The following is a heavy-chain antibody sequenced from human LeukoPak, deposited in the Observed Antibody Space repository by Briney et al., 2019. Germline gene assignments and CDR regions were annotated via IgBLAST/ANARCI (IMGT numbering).Heavy chain of an antibody. CDR1: GYPFTSYY. D-gene: IGHD6-19*01. V-gene: IGHV1-46*01. Sequence: ASEKVSCKASGYPFTSYYIHWVRQAPGQGLEWMGVINPSGGSTTYAQKFHGRVTMTRDTSTSTVYMELSSLRSEDTAVYYCARDRVAGSNYYCYGMDVWGQGTTVTVSS. CDR3: ARDRVAGSNYYCYGMDV. J-gene: IGHJ6*02. CDR2: INPSGGST.